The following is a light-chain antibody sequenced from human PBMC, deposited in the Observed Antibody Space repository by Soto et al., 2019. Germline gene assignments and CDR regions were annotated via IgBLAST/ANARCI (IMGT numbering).Light chain of an antibody. CDR3: QQYNSYTIT. CDR1: QSISSW. J-gene: IGKJ5*01. V-gene: IGKV1-5*01. CDR2: DAF. Sequence: DIQMTQSPSTLSASVGDRVTITCRASQSISSWLAWYQQKPGKAPKLLIYDAFSLESWVPSRFSGSGSETEFTLSISSLQPDDFATYYCQQYNSYTITFGQGTRLEIK.